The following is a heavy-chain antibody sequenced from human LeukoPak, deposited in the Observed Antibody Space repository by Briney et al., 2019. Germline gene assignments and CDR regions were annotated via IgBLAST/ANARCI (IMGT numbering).Heavy chain of an antibody. CDR2: IYYSGST. V-gene: IGHV4-30-4*08. CDR1: GGSISSGDYY. D-gene: IGHD3-3*01. J-gene: IGHJ4*02. CDR3: AGCIASGYHIDY. Sequence: PSQTLSLTCTVSGGSISSGDYYWSWIRQPPGKGLERIGYIYYSGSTYYNPSLKSRVTISVDTSKNQFSLKLSSVTAADTAVYCCAGCIASGYHIDYWGQGTLVTVSS.